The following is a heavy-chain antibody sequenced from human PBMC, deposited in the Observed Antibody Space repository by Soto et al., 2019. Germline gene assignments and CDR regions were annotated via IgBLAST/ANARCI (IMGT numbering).Heavy chain of an antibody. Sequence: EVKLVESGGGLVQPGGSLRLSCAASGVTVSNNYMTWVRQAPGKGLELVSSIYSTGNTFYEDSAKGRFTISRDNSKNTLYLQMNSPRVEGTAVYFFARNVPVTTVGYWGQGTLVTVSS. V-gene: IGHV3-66*01. CDR3: ARNVPVTTVGY. CDR1: GVTVSNNY. J-gene: IGHJ4*02. CDR2: IYSTGNT. D-gene: IGHD4-17*01.